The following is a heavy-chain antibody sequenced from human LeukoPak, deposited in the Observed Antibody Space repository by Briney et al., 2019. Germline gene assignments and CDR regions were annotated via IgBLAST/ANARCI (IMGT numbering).Heavy chain of an antibody. Sequence: GRSLRLSCAASGFTFSSYGMHWVRQAPGKGLEWVAVIWYDGSNKYYADSVKGRFTISRDNSKNTLYLQMNSLRAEDTAVYYCARGTYYYDSSGYPPLEYWGQGTLVTVSS. V-gene: IGHV3-33*01. D-gene: IGHD3-22*01. CDR2: IWYDGSNK. CDR3: ARGTYYYDSSGYPPLEY. J-gene: IGHJ4*02. CDR1: GFTFSSYG.